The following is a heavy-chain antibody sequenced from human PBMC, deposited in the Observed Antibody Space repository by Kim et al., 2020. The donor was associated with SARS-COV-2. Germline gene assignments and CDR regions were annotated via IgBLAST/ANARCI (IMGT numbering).Heavy chain of an antibody. CDR3: ARDSSSWYSEYFQH. J-gene: IGHJ1*01. V-gene: IGHV1-18*01. D-gene: IGHD6-13*01. Sequence: AQKLQGRVTMTTDTSTSTAYMELRSLRSDDTAVYYCARDSSSWYSEYFQHWGQGTLVTVSS.